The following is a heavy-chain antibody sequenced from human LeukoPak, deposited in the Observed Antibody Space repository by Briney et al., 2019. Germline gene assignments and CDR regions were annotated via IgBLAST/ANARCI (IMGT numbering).Heavy chain of an antibody. D-gene: IGHD6-13*01. CDR3: VKDFHNSWTFDY. CDR1: GFTFSTCG. Sequence: GGSLRLSCAASGFTFSTCGMHWVRQAPGKGLEWVAFINDDGSKEDYADSVKGRLTISRDTSKNTLYLQMNSLRVEDTAVYYCVKDFHNSWTFDYWGQGTLVTVSS. J-gene: IGHJ4*02. V-gene: IGHV3-30*02. CDR2: INDDGSKE.